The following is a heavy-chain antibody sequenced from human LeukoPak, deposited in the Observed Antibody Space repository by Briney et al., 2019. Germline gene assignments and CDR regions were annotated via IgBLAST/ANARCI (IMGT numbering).Heavy chain of an antibody. Sequence: PGGSLRLSCTVSGFSLSSYALSWVRRAPGKGLEWVSATSSSDAGKYYADSVRGRFTISRDNSRNTMYLQMNSLRVEDAAVYYCAKSSYSIFDYWGQGTLVTVSS. D-gene: IGHD5-18*01. CDR2: TSSSDAGK. V-gene: IGHV3-23*01. CDR1: GFSLSSYA. J-gene: IGHJ4*02. CDR3: AKSSYSIFDY.